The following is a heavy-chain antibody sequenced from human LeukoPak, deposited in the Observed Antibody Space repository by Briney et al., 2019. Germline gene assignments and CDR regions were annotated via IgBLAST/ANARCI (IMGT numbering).Heavy chain of an antibody. J-gene: IGHJ5*02. Sequence: GSLRLSCAASGFTLITYWMTWVRQAPGKGLEWVANINQDGSEKYYVGSVKGRFTISRDNAKNSLYLQMNSLRAEDTAVYYCARDRSKDFWSGNWRKGNWFDPWGQGTLVTVSS. D-gene: IGHD3-3*01. CDR2: INQDGSEK. CDR1: GFTLITYW. V-gene: IGHV3-7*01. CDR3: ARDRSKDFWSGNWRKGNWFDP.